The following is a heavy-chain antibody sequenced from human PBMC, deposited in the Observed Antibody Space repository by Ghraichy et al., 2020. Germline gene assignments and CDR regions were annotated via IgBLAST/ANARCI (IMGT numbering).Heavy chain of an antibody. Sequence: ASVKVSCKASGYTFTSYGISWVRQAPGQGLEWMGWISAYNGNTNYAQKLQGRVTMTTDTSTSTAYMELRSLRSDDTAVYYCARERRYDILTGSYGMDVWGQGTTVTVSS. CDR3: ARERRYDILTGSYGMDV. CDR1: GYTFTSYG. CDR2: ISAYNGNT. J-gene: IGHJ6*02. D-gene: IGHD3-9*01. V-gene: IGHV1-18*04.